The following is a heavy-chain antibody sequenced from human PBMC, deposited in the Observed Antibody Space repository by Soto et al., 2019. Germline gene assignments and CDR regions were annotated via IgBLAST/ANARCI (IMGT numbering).Heavy chain of an antibody. CDR2: ISWNSGSI. J-gene: IGHJ3*02. CDR1: GFTFDDYA. CDR3: AKDLLYSGYEILKEDAFDI. Sequence: EVQLVESGGGLVQPGRSLRLSCAASGFTFDDYAMHWVRQAPGKGLEWVSGISWNSGSIGYADSVKGRFTISRDNAKNSLYLQMNSLRAEDTALYYCAKDLLYSGYEILKEDAFDIWGQGTMVTVSS. D-gene: IGHD5-12*01. V-gene: IGHV3-9*01.